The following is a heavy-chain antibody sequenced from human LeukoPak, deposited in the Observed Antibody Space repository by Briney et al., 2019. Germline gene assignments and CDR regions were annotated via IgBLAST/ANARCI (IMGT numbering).Heavy chain of an antibody. Sequence: GESLKISCKGSGYSFTSYWIGWVRQMPGKGLEWMGVIYPGDSDTRYSPSFQGQVTISADKSISTAYLQWSSLKASDTAMYYCARQYDSSSWYFDYWGQGTLVTVSS. CDR1: GYSFTSYW. J-gene: IGHJ4*02. CDR3: ARQYDSSSWYFDY. CDR2: IYPGDSDT. V-gene: IGHV5-51*01. D-gene: IGHD6-13*01.